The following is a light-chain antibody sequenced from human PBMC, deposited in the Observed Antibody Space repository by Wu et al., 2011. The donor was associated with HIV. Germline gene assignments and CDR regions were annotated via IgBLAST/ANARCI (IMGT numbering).Light chain of an antibody. CDR1: QSVSSN. J-gene: IGKJ4*01. Sequence: SCRASQSVSSNLAWYQQKPGQAPRLLIYGASTRATGIPDRFSGSGSGTDFTLTISRLEPEDFAVYYCQLYGTSPQVTFGGGTKVEIK. CDR3: QLYGTSPQVT. CDR2: GAS. V-gene: IGKV3-20*01.